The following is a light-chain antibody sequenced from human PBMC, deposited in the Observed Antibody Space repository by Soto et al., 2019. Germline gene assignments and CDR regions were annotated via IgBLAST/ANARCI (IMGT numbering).Light chain of an antibody. V-gene: IGKV3-20*01. J-gene: IGKJ5*01. CDR2: DAS. CDR3: QQYGDSTVT. Sequence: EVVLTQSPGTLSLSPGERATLSCRASQSVSSHYLAWYQQKPDQAPRLLIYDASNRATGIADRFSGSGSGTDFTLTVSRLEPEDFAVYYCQQYGDSTVTFGQGTRLESK. CDR1: QSVSSHY.